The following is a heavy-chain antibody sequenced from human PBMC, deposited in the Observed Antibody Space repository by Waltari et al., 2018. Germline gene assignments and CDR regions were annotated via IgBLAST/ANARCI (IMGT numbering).Heavy chain of an antibody. V-gene: IGHV3-48*04. D-gene: IGHD6-13*01. CDR2: IISTSSSI. CDR1: GFTFRSYS. CDR3: AREAYSSSWFFDL. Sequence: EAQLVESGGGLVQPGGSLRRSCAASGFTFRSYSMNWVRQAPGKGLEWISYIISTSSSIYYADSVRGRFTISRDNAKNSLYLQMNSLRAEDTAVYYCAREAYSSSWFFDLWGQGTVVTVSS. J-gene: IGHJ3*01.